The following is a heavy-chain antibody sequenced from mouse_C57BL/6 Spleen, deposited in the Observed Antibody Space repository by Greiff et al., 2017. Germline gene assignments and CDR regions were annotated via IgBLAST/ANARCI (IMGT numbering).Heavy chain of an antibody. CDR1: GFTFSNYW. V-gene: IGHV6-3*01. CDR3: TGGLRGFDY. J-gene: IGHJ2*01. Sequence: EVKLMESGGGLVQPGGSMKLSCVASGFTFSNYWMNWVRQSPEKGLEWVAQIRLKSDNYATHYAESVKGRFTISRDDSKSSVYLQMNNLRAEDTGIYYCTGGLRGFDYWGQGTTLTVSS. D-gene: IGHD2-2*01. CDR2: IRLKSDNYAT.